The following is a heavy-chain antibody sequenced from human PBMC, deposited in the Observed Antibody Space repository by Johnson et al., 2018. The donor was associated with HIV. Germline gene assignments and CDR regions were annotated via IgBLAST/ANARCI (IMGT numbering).Heavy chain of an antibody. D-gene: IGHD2-21*01. CDR3: ARGHMWSAF. Sequence: QVQLVESGGGVVQPGRSLRLSCAASGFTFSSYTIHWVRQAPGKGLEWVAVISYDGSNKYYADSVKGRFTISRDNSKNTLYLQMNSLRAEDTAVYYCARGHMWSAFWGQGTMVTVSS. J-gene: IGHJ3*01. CDR1: GFTFSSYT. CDR2: ISYDGSNK. V-gene: IGHV3-30*04.